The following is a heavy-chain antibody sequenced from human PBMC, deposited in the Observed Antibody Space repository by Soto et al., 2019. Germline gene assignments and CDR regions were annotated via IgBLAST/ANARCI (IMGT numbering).Heavy chain of an antibody. CDR1: GGSTNYYY. CDR3: AKGWGPGGIVVDY. CDR2: IYYTGST. Sequence: SETLPLTCTVSGGSTNYYYWSWFRQAPGKGLEWLGYIYYTGSTNYNPSLQSRLTMSLDTSKSQCSVNLTSVTAEDTAVYYCAKGWGPGGIVVDYWGQGNLVTVS. D-gene: IGHD3-22*01. V-gene: IGHV4-59*01. J-gene: IGHJ4*02.